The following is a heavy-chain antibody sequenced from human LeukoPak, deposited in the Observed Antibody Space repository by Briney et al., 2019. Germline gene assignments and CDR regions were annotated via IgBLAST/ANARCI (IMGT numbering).Heavy chain of an antibody. CDR1: GVSISSYY. V-gene: IGHV4-59*01. Sequence: SETLSLTCTVSGVSISSYYWSWIRQPPGKGLEWIGYIYYSGSTNYNPSLKSRVTISVDTSKNQYSLKLSSVTAADTAVYYCAGGRAAYYYDSRAHAFDNWGQGTMVTVSS. J-gene: IGHJ3*02. CDR2: IYYSGST. CDR3: AGGRAAYYYDSRAHAFDN. D-gene: IGHD3-22*01.